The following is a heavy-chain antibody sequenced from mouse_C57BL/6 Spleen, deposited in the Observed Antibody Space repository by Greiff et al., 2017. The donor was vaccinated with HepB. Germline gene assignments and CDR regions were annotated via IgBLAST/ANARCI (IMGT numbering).Heavy chain of an antibody. J-gene: IGHJ3*01. CDR1: GFNIKDDY. Sequence: VQLQQSGAELVKPGASVKLSCTASGFNIKDDYMHWVKQRTEQGLEWIGRIDPEDGETKYAPKFQGKATITADTSSNTAYLQLSSLTSEDTAVYYCALRQVRLRAWFAYWGQGTLVTVSA. CDR3: ALRQVRLRAWFAY. V-gene: IGHV14-2*01. D-gene: IGHD3-2*02. CDR2: IDPEDGET.